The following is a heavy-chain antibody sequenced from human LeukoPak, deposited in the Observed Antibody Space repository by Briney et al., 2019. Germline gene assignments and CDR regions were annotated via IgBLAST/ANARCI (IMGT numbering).Heavy chain of an antibody. J-gene: IGHJ4*02. V-gene: IGHV3-73*01. D-gene: IGHD3-22*01. Sequence: GGSLRLSCAASGFTFSGSAMHWVRQASGKGLEWVGRIRSKANSYATAYAASVKGGFTISRDDSKNTAYLQMNSLKTEDTAVYYCTRHYYDSSGYYPVGYFDYWGQGTLVTVSS. CDR2: IRSKANSYAT. CDR3: TRHYYDSSGYYPVGYFDY. CDR1: GFTFSGSA.